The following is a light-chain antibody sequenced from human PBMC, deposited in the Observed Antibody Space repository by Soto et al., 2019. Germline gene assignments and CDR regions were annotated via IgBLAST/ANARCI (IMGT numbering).Light chain of an antibody. CDR2: GNS. CDR1: SSNIGAGYD. V-gene: IGLV1-40*01. CDR3: QSYDSSLSGYV. Sequence: QSALTQPPSVSGAPGQRVTISCTGSSSNIGAGYDVHWYQQLPGTAPKVLIYGNSNRPSGVPDRFSGSKSGTSASLAITGLQAEDEADYYCQSYDSSLSGYVIGTGTKVTVL. J-gene: IGLJ1*01.